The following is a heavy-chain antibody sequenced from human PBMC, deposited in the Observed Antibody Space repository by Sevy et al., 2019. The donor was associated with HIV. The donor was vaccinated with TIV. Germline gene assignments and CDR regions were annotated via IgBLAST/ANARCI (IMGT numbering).Heavy chain of an antibody. CDR3: ASSGRVYGDLLFDY. D-gene: IGHD4-17*01. CDR1: GGSISSYY. J-gene: IGHJ4*02. CDR2: IYTSGST. V-gene: IGHV4-4*07. Sequence: SETLSLTRTVSGGSISSYYWSWIRQPAGKGLEWIGRIYTSGSTNYNPSLKSRVTMSVDTSKNQFSLKLSSVTAADTAVYYCASSGRVYGDLLFDYWGQGTLVTVSS.